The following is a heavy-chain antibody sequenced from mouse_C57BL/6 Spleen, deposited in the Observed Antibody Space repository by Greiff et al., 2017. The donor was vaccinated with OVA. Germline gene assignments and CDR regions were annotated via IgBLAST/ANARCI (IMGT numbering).Heavy chain of an antibody. J-gene: IGHJ4*01. CDR1: GFTFSDYG. D-gene: IGHD1-1*01. CDR3: ASSPYGSSYVDAMDY. CDR2: ISSGSSTI. V-gene: IGHV5-17*01. Sequence: EVMLVESGGGLVKPGGSLKLSCAASGFTFSDYGMHWVRQAPEKGLEWVAYISSGSSTIYYADTVKGRFTISRDNAKNTLFLQMTSLRSEDTAMYYCASSPYGSSYVDAMDYWGQGTSVTVSS.